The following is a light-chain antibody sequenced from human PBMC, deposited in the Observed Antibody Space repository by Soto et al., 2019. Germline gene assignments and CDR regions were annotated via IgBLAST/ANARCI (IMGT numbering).Light chain of an antibody. V-gene: IGKV3D-15*01. CDR3: QQHNQWPIT. J-gene: IGKJ5*01. CDR1: QSVSSN. CDR2: GAS. Sequence: EIVLTQSPATLSLSPGERATLSCRASQSVSSNLAWYQQKPGQAPRLLIYGASTRATGIPARFSGSGSGTEFTLTINSLQSEDSAVYYCQQHNQWPITFGQGTRLEIK.